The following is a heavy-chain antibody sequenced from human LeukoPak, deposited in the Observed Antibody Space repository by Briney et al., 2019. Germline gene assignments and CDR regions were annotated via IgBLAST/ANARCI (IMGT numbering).Heavy chain of an antibody. CDR2: INPNSGGT. Sequence: ASVKVSCKTSGYTFSGNYIYWVRQAPGQGLEWMGWINPNSGGTNYAQKFQGRVTMTRDTSISTAYMDLSSLISDDTAVYYCARGGSSSGSYYYGVDAWGQGTTVTVSS. D-gene: IGHD3-10*01. V-gene: IGHV1-2*02. CDR1: GYTFSGNY. CDR3: ARGGSSSGSYYYGVDA. J-gene: IGHJ6*02.